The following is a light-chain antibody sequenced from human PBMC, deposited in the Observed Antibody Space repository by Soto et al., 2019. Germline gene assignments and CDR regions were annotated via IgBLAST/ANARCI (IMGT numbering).Light chain of an antibody. V-gene: IGKV3-20*01. CDR3: QQYGSSPST. Sequence: ILMTQSPATLSVSPGERATLSCRASQSVSNALAWYQQKPGQAPRLLIYDASTRATGIPDRFSGSGSGTDFTLTIRRLEPEDFAVYYCQQYGSSPSTFGQGTKVEVK. CDR1: QSVSNA. CDR2: DAS. J-gene: IGKJ1*01.